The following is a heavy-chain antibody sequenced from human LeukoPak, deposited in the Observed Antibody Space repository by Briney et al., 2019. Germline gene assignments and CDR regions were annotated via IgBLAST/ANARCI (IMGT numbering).Heavy chain of an antibody. J-gene: IGHJ4*02. Sequence: PGGSLRLSCAASGFTFSSYAMHWVRQAPGKGLEWVAVISYDGSNKYYADSVKGRFTISRDNSENTLYLQMDSLRAEDTAVYYCARPPGYSSSWGQGTLVTVSS. V-gene: IGHV3-30-3*01. D-gene: IGHD6-13*01. CDR1: GFTFSSYA. CDR3: ARPPGYSSS. CDR2: ISYDGSNK.